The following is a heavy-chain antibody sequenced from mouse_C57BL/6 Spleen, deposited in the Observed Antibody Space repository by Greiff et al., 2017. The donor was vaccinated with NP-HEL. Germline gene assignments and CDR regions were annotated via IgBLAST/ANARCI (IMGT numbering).Heavy chain of an antibody. D-gene: IGHD1-1*01. CDR3: TREGVITTVLDY. V-gene: IGHV1-5*01. Sequence: VQLQQSGTVLARPGASVKMSCKTSGYTFTSYWMHWVKQRPGQGLEWIGAIYPGTSDTSYNQQFKGKAKLTAVTSASTAYMELSSLTNADSAVYYCTREGVITTVLDYWGQGTTLTVSS. CDR2: IYPGTSDT. CDR1: GYTFTSYW. J-gene: IGHJ2*01.